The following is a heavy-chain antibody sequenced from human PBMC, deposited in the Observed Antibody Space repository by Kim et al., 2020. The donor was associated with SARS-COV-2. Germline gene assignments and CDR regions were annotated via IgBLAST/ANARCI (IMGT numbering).Heavy chain of an antibody. J-gene: IGHJ6*02. D-gene: IGHD2-15*01. V-gene: IGHV4-59*13. CDR3: ARVGPVGYYYYVMDV. CDR2: IYYSGNT. Sequence: SETLSLTCTVSGGSISNYYWSWIRQPPGKGLEWIGYIYYSGNTNYNPSLKSRVTISVDTSKNQFSLKLSSVTAADTAVYYCARVGPVGYYYYVMDVWGQG. CDR1: GGSISNYY.